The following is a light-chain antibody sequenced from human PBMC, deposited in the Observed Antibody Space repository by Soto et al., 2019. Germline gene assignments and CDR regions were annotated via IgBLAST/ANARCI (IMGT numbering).Light chain of an antibody. CDR1: QRVSSY. J-gene: IGKJ1*01. Sequence: EIVMTQSPATLSVSPGERATLSCRARQRVSSYLAWYQQKPGQAPSLLIYGASTRATGIPARFSGSGSGTEFTLTISSLKSEDFAVYYCQQYNTWPPWTFGQGTKVEIK. CDR3: QQYNTWPPWT. V-gene: IGKV3-15*01. CDR2: GAS.